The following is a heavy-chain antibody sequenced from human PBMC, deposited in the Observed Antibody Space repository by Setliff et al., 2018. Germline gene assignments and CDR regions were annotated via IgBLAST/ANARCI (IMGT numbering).Heavy chain of an antibody. V-gene: IGHV4-39*07. CDR2: VYYSGYT. CDR1: GGSVSSTSHY. Sequence: TLSLTCTVSGGSVSSTSHYWGWIRQPPGKGMEWIGSVYYSGYTYYNPSLQSRVTISVDMSKNQFSMKLTSVTAADTAVYYCARVDFTMIQGVLGLWGQGTLVTVSS. J-gene: IGHJ1*01. D-gene: IGHD3-10*01. CDR3: ARVDFTMIQGVLGL.